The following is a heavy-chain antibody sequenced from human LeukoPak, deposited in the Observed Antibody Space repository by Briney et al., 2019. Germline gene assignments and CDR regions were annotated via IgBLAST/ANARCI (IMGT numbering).Heavy chain of an antibody. J-gene: IGHJ6*02. CDR2: INHSGST. CDR3: ARKIPYYDFWSGYSSGIDV. V-gene: IGHV4-34*01. CDR1: GGSFSGYY. D-gene: IGHD3-3*01. Sequence: PSETLSLTCAVYGGSFSGYYWSWIRQPPGKGLEWIGEINHSGSTNYNPSLKSRVTISVDTSKNQFSLKLSSVTAADTAVYYCARKIPYYDFWSGYSSGIDVCGQGTTVTVSS.